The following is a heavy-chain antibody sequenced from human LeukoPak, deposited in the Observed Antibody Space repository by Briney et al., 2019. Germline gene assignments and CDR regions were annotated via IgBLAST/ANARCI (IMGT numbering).Heavy chain of an antibody. V-gene: IGHV3-30-3*01. CDR1: GFTFSSYA. Sequence: GGSLRLSCAASGFTFSSYAMHWVRQAPGKGLEWVAVISYDGSNKYYADSVKGRFTISRDNSKNTLYLQMNSLRAEDTAVYYCARAGDDVVAVPPPVGGSPYNWFDPWGQGTLVTVSS. D-gene: IGHD2-2*01. CDR2: ISYDGSNK. J-gene: IGHJ5*02. CDR3: ARAGDDVVAVPPPVGGSPYNWFDP.